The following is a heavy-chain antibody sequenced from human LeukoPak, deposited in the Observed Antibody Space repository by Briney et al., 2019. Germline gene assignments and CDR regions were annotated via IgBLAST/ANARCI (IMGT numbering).Heavy chain of an antibody. V-gene: IGHV1-69*13. CDR1: GGTFSSYA. CDR3: ARALYCSSTSCYSWSAFDI. J-gene: IGHJ3*02. Sequence: GASVKVSCKASGGTFSSYAISRVRQAPGQGLEWMGGIIPIFGTANYAQKFQGRVTITADESTSTAYMELSSLRSEDTAVYYCARALYCSSTSCYSWSAFDIWGQGTMVTVSS. CDR2: IIPIFGTA. D-gene: IGHD2-2*01.